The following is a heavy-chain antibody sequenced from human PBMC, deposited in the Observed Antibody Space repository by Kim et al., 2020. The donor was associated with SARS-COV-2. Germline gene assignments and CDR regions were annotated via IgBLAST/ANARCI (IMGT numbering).Heavy chain of an antibody. CDR1: GFTFNYFG. V-gene: IGHV3-30*18. CDR2: ISHDGTDK. D-gene: IGHD3-9*01. Sequence: GGSLRLSCAASGFTFNYFGMHWVRQAPGKGLEWVTTISHDGTDKYYVDSVKDRFTISRDNSMNTLHLQMNSLRPEDTAVYYCAKDVRNFDYRDGMDVWGPGTTVIVSS. J-gene: IGHJ6*02. CDR3: AKDVRNFDYRDGMDV.